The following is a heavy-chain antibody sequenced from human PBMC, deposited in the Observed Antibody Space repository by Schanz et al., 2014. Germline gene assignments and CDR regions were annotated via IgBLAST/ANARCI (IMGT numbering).Heavy chain of an antibody. V-gene: IGHV3-23*01. CDR2: FIVDSGNT. CDR1: GFTFSNYA. D-gene: IGHD6-13*01. J-gene: IGHJ4*01. Sequence: EVQLLESGGGLVRPGGSLRLSCAASGFTFSNYAMSWVRQAPGNGLEWVSGFIVDSGNTYYAGSVKGRFSISRDNAKNSLYLQMNSLRAEDTAVYYCAREQIMAAAGLVDYWGHGTLVTVSS. CDR3: AREQIMAAAGLVDY.